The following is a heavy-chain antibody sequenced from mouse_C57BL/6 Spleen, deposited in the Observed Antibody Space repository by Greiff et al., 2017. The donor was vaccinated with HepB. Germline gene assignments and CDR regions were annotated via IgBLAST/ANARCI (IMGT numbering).Heavy chain of an antibody. Sequence: QVQLQQSGAELAKPGASVKLSCKASGYTFTSYWMHWVKQRPGQGLEWIGYINPSSGYTRYNQKFKDKATLTADKSSSTAYMQLSSLTYEDSAVYYCARWGLDWDGRFDYWGQGTTLTVSS. J-gene: IGHJ2*01. V-gene: IGHV1-7*01. CDR2: INPSSGYT. CDR3: ARWGLDWDGRFDY. CDR1: GYTFTSYW. D-gene: IGHD4-1*01.